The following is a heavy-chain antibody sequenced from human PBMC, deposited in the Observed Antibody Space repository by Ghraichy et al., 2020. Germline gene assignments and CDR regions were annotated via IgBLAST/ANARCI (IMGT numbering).Heavy chain of an antibody. Sequence: GGSLRLSCAASGFTITNYWMSWVRQAPGKGLEWVAHLKQDGSEEHYVDSVKGRFTISRDNAKNSLFLQMNSLRAEDTAVYYCARDGADMGDIWGQGTVVTVSS. D-gene: IGHD3-16*01. V-gene: IGHV3-7*01. CDR2: LKQDGSEE. CDR1: GFTITNYW. J-gene: IGHJ3*02. CDR3: ARDGADMGDI.